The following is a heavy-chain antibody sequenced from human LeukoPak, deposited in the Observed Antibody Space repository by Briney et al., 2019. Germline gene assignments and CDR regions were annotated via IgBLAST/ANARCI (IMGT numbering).Heavy chain of an antibody. Sequence: ASVKVSCTASGYTFTGYYMYWGRHAPGQGLEWMGRVNTNSGGTNYAQKFHSRVTMTRDTYISTAYTELGRLRSDDTAVYCCERGSIQQWDYWGQGTLVTVSS. V-gene: IGHV1-2*06. J-gene: IGHJ4*02. D-gene: IGHD6-19*01. CDR2: VNTNSGGT. CDR3: ERGSIQQWDY. CDR1: GYTFTGYY.